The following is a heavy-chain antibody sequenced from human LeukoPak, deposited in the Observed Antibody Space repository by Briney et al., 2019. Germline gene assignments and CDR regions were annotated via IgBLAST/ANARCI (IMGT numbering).Heavy chain of an antibody. V-gene: IGHV4-59*01. Sequence: SETLSLTCSVSGGSISTYYWSWIRQPPGKGLEWIGYIHYSGNTNYNPSLKSRVTISVDTSKNQFSLKVSSVTAADTAAYYCAREGTAGTNLNWFDSWGRGTLVTVSS. CDR1: GGSISTYY. CDR3: AREGTAGTNLNWFDS. CDR2: IHYSGNT. J-gene: IGHJ5*01. D-gene: IGHD1-1*01.